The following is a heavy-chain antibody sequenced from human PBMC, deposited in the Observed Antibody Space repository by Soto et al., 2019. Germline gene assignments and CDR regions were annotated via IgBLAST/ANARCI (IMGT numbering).Heavy chain of an antibody. CDR3: AGPYYGSNWFDP. Sequence: QVQLVQSGAEVKKPGSSVKVSCKASGGTFSSYTISWVRQAPGQGLEWMGRIIPILGIANYAQKFQGRVTITADNSTRTAYMELSSLRSEDTAVYYCAGPYYGSNWFDPWGQGTLVTVSS. D-gene: IGHD3-3*01. CDR2: IIPILGIA. J-gene: IGHJ5*02. V-gene: IGHV1-69*02. CDR1: GGTFSSYT.